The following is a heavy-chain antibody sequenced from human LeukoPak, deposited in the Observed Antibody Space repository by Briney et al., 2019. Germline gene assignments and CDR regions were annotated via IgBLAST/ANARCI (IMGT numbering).Heavy chain of an antibody. CDR3: AKSPLPHGPLRGSWFDP. V-gene: IGHV4-34*01. CDR1: GGSFSGYY. CDR2: INHSGST. Sequence: SETLSLTCAVYGGSFSGYYWSWIRQPPGKGLEWIGEINHSGSTNYNPSLKSRVTISVDTSKNQFSLKLSSVTAADTAVYYCAKSPLPHGPLRGSWFDPWGQGTLVTVSS. J-gene: IGHJ5*02.